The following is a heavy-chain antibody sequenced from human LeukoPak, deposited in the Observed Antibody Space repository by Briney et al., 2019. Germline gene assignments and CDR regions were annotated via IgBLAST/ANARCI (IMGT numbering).Heavy chain of an antibody. CDR2: INAGNGNT. CDR3: AAHYDILTGFDY. CDR1: GYTFTSYA. J-gene: IGHJ4*02. Sequence: ASVKVSCKTSGYTFTSYAMHWVRQAPGQRLEWMGWINAGNGNTKYSQKFQGRVTITRDTSASTAYMELSSLRSEDTAVYYCAAHYDILTGFDYWGQGTLVTVSS. V-gene: IGHV1-3*01. D-gene: IGHD3-9*01.